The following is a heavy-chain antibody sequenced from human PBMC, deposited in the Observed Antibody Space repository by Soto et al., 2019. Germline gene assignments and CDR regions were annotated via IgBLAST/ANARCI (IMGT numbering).Heavy chain of an antibody. J-gene: IGHJ4*02. CDR1: GGSISSSSYY. D-gene: IGHD6-19*01. V-gene: IGHV4-39*01. Sequence: SETLSLTCTVSGGSISSSSYYWGWIRQPPGKGLEWIGSIYYSGSTYYNPSLKSRVTISVDTSKNQFSLKLSSVTAADTAVYYCARSGRLAGDWVVDNFDYWGQGTLVTVSS. CDR2: IYYSGST. CDR3: ARSGRLAGDWVVDNFDY.